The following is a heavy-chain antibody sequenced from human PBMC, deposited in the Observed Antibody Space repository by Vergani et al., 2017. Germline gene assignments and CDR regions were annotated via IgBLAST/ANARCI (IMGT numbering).Heavy chain of an antibody. CDR2: IHYSENT. CDR1: FDSIRNLY. V-gene: IGHV4-59*11. Sequence: QVQLQESGPGLVKSSETLCLTCSVSFDSIRNLYCNWIRQPPGKGLEWIGSIHYSENTNYNPSLKTRVTISVDTSKNQFSLTLTSVTAADTAAYYCASDTHSGQRADRWGQGILVTVTS. J-gene: IGHJ5*02. D-gene: IGHD6-19*01. CDR3: ASDTHSGQRADR.